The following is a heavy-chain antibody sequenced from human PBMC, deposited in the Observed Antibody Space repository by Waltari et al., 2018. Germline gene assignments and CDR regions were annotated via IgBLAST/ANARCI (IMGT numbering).Heavy chain of an antibody. Sequence: QVQLVESGGGVVQPGRSLRLSCAASGLTFSSYAMHWVRQAPGKGLEWVAVISYDGSNKYYADSVKGRFTISRDNSKNTLYLQMNSLRAEDTAVYYCARDRGYCSSTSCYEFDYWGQGTLVTVSS. J-gene: IGHJ4*02. CDR3: ARDRGYCSSTSCYEFDY. D-gene: IGHD2-2*01. CDR2: ISYDGSNK. V-gene: IGHV3-30-3*01. CDR1: GLTFSSYA.